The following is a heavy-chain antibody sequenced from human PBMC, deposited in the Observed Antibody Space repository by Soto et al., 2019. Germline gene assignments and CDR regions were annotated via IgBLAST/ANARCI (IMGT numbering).Heavy chain of an antibody. V-gene: IGHV1-3*05. Sequence: QVQLVQSGAEEKKPGASVKVSCKASGYTFTSYAMHWVRQAPGQRLEWMGWINAGNGNTKYSQKFQGRVTITRDTSASKAYMELSSLRSEDTAVYYCARDRCISTRCYRPGFDPWGQGTLFTVSS. CDR1: GYTFTSYA. D-gene: IGHD2-2*01. CDR3: ARDRCISTRCYRPGFDP. CDR2: INAGNGNT. J-gene: IGHJ5*02.